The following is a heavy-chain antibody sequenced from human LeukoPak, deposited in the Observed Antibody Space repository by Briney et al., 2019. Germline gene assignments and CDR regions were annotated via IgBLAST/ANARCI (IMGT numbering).Heavy chain of an antibody. V-gene: IGHV3-7*01. J-gene: IGHJ4*02. Sequence: GGSLRLSCVASGFTFSDYWMSWVRQAPGKGLEWVANIKQDGSEKYYVDSVKGRFTISRDNAKNSLFLQMNSLRAEDTAVYYCARETPYSSSWTVFDYWGQGTLVTVSS. CDR1: GFTFSDYW. CDR2: IKQDGSEK. D-gene: IGHD6-13*01. CDR3: ARETPYSSSWTVFDY.